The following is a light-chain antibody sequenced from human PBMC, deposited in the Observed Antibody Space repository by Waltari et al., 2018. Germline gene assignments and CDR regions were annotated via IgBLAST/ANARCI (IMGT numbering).Light chain of an antibody. CDR2: DDS. CDR1: LIGSKS. J-gene: IGLJ2*01. V-gene: IGLV3-21*02. CDR3: QVLDTSSDVVV. Sequence: SHVLTQPPSVPVAPGQTAWITCGGTLIGSKSGHWYQQKSGQAPVRAVYDDSDRPSGIPERFSGSNSGNTATLTIRRVEAGNEVDYYCQVLDTSSDVVVFGGGTKLTVL.